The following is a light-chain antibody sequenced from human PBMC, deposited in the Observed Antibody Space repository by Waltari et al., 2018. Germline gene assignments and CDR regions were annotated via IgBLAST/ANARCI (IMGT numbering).Light chain of an antibody. J-gene: IGKJ1*01. CDR1: EPFGIN. Sequence: IQMTQSPVALSAGVEDRVTITCRACEPFGINLNWYQQKPGDAPTRLSYAASSSQSGVPSRFSDSGSGTEFTLTISSLQTEGFATYYGQRSYNAPQKTCGQGTKVQIK. V-gene: IGKV1-39*01. CDR3: QRSYNAPQKT. CDR2: AAS.